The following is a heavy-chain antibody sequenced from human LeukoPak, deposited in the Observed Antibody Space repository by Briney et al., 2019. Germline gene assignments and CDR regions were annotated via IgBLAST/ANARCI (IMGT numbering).Heavy chain of an antibody. J-gene: IGHJ3*02. V-gene: IGHV3-30*04. CDR1: GVTFSNYA. Sequence: GGSLRLSCAASGVTFSNYAMHWVRQAPGQGLEWVAFISYDGYMKYYADSVKGRFTISRDNSKNTLYLQMNSLRAEDTAVYYCVRESVDGSGSGAFDIWGQGTMVSVSS. CDR2: ISYDGYMK. D-gene: IGHD3-10*01. CDR3: VRESVDGSGSGAFDI.